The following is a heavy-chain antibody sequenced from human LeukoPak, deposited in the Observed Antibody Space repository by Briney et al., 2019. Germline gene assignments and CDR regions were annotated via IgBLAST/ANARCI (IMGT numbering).Heavy chain of an antibody. V-gene: IGHV3-23*01. CDR2: ISGSGGST. D-gene: IGHD3-16*02. CDR3: AGIQDDYVWGSYHRFDY. Sequence: GGSLRLSCAASGFTFSSYAMSWVRQAPGKGLEWVSAISGSGGSTYYADSVKGRFTISRDNSKNTLYLQMNSLRAEDTAVYYCAGIQDDYVWGSYHRFDYWGQGTLVTVSS. CDR1: GFTFSSYA. J-gene: IGHJ4*02.